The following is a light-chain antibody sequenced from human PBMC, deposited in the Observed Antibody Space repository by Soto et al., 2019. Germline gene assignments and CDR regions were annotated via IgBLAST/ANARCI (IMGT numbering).Light chain of an antibody. Sequence: TQSPVTLSASPGERATLSCRASQSITSKLAWYHQKPGQAPRLLIYGASYRSTGLSARFSGSGFGTEFTLTISSLQSDDFGVYYCQQYDSWPRTFGPGTRVEIK. CDR3: QQYDSWPRT. V-gene: IGKV3-15*01. J-gene: IGKJ1*01. CDR1: QSITSK. CDR2: GAS.